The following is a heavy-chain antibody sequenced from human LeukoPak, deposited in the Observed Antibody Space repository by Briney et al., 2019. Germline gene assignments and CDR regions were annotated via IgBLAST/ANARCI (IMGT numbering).Heavy chain of an antibody. V-gene: IGHV1-69*13. Sequence: ASVKVSCKASGGTFSSYAISWVRQAPGQGLEWMGGIIPIFGTANYAQKFQGRVTITADESTSTAYMELSSLRSEDTAVYYCARTGRFLVDFQHWGQGTLVTVSS. CDR2: IIPIFGTA. CDR3: ARTGRFLVDFQH. CDR1: GGTFSSYA. J-gene: IGHJ1*01. D-gene: IGHD3-3*01.